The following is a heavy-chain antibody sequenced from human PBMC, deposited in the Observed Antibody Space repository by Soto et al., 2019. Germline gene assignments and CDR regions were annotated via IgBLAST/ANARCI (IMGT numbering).Heavy chain of an antibody. D-gene: IGHD3-10*01. J-gene: IGHJ5*02. CDR1: GGTFSSYA. Sequence: QVQLVQSGAEVKKPGSSVKVSCKASGGTFSSYAISWVRQAPGQGLEWMGGIIPIFGTANYAQKFQGSVTITADESTSTAYMEMSSLRSEDTAVYYCARDLSDYGSGKYWFDPWGQGTLVTVSS. CDR3: ARDLSDYGSGKYWFDP. CDR2: IIPIFGTA. V-gene: IGHV1-69*12.